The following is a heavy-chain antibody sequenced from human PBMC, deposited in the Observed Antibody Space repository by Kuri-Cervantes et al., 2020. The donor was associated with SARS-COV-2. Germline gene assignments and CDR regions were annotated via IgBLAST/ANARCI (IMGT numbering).Heavy chain of an antibody. V-gene: IGHV4-39*07. CDR2: IYYSGST. CDR1: GGTISSSSYY. J-gene: IGHJ5*02. D-gene: IGHD1-1*01. CDR3: AGLEGGWFDP. Sequence: SETLSLTCTVSGGTISSSSYYWGWIRQPPGKGLEWIGSIYYSGSTYYNPSLKSRVIISVDTSKNQYSLKLSPVTAADTAVYYCAGLEGGWFDPWGQRTLVTVSS.